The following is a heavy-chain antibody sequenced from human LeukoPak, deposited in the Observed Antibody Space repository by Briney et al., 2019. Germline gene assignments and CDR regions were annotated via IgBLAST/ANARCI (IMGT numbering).Heavy chain of an antibody. CDR1: GFTFSNYW. V-gene: IGHV3-74*01. CDR3: AKGGSYVVDY. Sequence: PGGSLRLSCVASGFTFSNYWMHWVRQAPGKGLVWVSRINSDGSSTSYADSVKGRFTISRDNAKNTLYLQMNSLRAEDTAEYYCAKGGSYVVDYWGQGTLVTVSS. CDR2: INSDGSST. D-gene: IGHD3-16*01. J-gene: IGHJ4*02.